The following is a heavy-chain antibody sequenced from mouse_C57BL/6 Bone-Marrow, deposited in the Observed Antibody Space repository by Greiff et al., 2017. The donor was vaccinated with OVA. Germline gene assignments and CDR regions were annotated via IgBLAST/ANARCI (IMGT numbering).Heavy chain of an antibody. CDR1: GYTFTSYW. CDR3: ARPANWDVGFAY. J-gene: IGHJ3*01. CDR2: IYPGSGST. V-gene: IGHV1-55*01. Sequence: QVQLQQPGAELVKPGASVKMSCKASGYTFTSYWITWVKQRPGQGLEWIGDIYPGSGSTNYNEKFKSKATLTVDTSSSTAYMQLSSLTSEDSAVYYGARPANWDVGFAYWGQGTLVTVSA. D-gene: IGHD4-1*01.